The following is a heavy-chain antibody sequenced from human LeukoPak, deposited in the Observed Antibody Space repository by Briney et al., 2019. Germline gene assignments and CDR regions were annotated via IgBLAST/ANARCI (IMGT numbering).Heavy chain of an antibody. V-gene: IGHV1-18*01. CDR1: GYTFTSYG. D-gene: IGHD2-15*01. CDR2: ISAYNGNT. J-gene: IGHJ4*02. CDR3: ARGRVVAATPYYFDY. Sequence: GASVKVSCKASGYTFTSYGISWVRQAPGQGLEWMGWISAYNGNTNYAQKLQGRVTMTTDTSTGTAYMELRSLRFDDTAVYYCARGRVVAATPYYFDYWGQGTLVTVSS.